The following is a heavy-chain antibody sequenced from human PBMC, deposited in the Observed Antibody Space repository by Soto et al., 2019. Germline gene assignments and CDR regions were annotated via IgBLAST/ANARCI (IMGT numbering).Heavy chain of an antibody. CDR3: ARVTSEGITGTRWFDP. CDR1: GGTFSSYA. CDR2: IIPIFGTA. J-gene: IGHJ5*02. D-gene: IGHD1-7*01. Sequence: QVQLVQSGAEVKKPGSSVKVSCKASGGTFSSYAISWVRQAPGQGLEWMGGIIPIFGTANYAQKFQGRVTLTADESTSTAYMELSSLRSEDTAVYYCARVTSEGITGTRWFDPWGQGTLVTVSS. V-gene: IGHV1-69*01.